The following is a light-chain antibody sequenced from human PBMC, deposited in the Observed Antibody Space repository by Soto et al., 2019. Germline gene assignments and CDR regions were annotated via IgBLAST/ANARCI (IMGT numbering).Light chain of an antibody. V-gene: IGKV3-15*01. CDR3: QQYHIWPPMT. CDR2: HAS. CDR1: QSVTTN. J-gene: IGKJ5*01. Sequence: EIVMTQSPASLSVSPGERATLSCRASQSVTTNLAWYQQKPGQAPRLLIYHASTRATGIPARFSGSGSGTEFTLSISSLESEDFAVYYCQQYHIWPPMTFGQGTRLEI.